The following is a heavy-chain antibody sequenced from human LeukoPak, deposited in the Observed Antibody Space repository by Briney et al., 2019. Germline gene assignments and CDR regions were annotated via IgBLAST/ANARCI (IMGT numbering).Heavy chain of an antibody. V-gene: IGHV3-9*01. CDR3: AKDGGNWNYFDY. Sequence: GRSLRLSCAASGFTFDDYAMHWVRQAPGKGLEWVSGISWNSGSICYADSVKGRFTISRDNAKNSLYLQMNSLRAEDTALYYCAKDGGNWNYFDYWGQGTLVTVSS. CDR2: ISWNSGSI. J-gene: IGHJ4*02. CDR1: GFTFDDYA. D-gene: IGHD2-15*01.